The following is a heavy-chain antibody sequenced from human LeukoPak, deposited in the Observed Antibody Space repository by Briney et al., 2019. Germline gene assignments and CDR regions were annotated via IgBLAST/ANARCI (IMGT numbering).Heavy chain of an antibody. V-gene: IGHV1-8*01. D-gene: IGHD2-21*02. CDR2: MNPNSGNT. CDR3: AREAPAYCGGDCYSNNWFDP. J-gene: IGHJ5*02. Sequence: ASVKVSCKASGYTFTSYDINWVRQAPGQGLEWMGWMNPNSGNTGYAQKFQGRVTMTRNTSISTAYMELSSLRSEDTAVYYCAREAPAYCGGDCYSNNWFDPWGQGTLVTVSS. CDR1: GYTFTSYD.